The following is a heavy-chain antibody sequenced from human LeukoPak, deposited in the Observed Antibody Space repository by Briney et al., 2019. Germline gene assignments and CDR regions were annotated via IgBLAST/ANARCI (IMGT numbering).Heavy chain of an antibody. D-gene: IGHD4-23*01. CDR1: GFPFSSYG. CDR3: AKDTGNSGVPQYFQH. Sequence: GGSLRLSCITSGFPFSSYGMHWVRQAPGKGLEWVTFVRSEETFKYYADSVKGRFTISRDNSKNTLYLQMNSLRAEDTAVYYCAKDTGNSGVPQYFQHWGQGTLVTVSS. V-gene: IGHV3-30*02. J-gene: IGHJ1*01. CDR2: VRSEETFK.